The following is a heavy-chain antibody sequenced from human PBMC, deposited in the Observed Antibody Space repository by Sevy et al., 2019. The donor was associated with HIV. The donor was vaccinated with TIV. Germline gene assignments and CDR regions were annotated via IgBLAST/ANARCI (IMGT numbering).Heavy chain of an antibody. CDR1: GFTFSNYA. Sequence: GGSLRLSCAGSGFTFSNYAMHWVRQAPGKGLECVAGLWSHGRREYYADFAKGRFTISRDNSKNTVYLHMDSLRTDDMAVYYCAKEDDAFDVWGQGTMVTVSS. CDR2: LWSHGRRE. J-gene: IGHJ3*01. CDR3: AKEDDAFDV. V-gene: IGHV3-33*03.